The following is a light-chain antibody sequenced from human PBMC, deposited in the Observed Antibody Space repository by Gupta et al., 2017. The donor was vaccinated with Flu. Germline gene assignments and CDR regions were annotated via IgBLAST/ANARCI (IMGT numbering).Light chain of an antibody. CDR3: SSYTSGSTLVVA. V-gene: IGLV2-14*01. J-gene: IGLJ2*01. CDR1: TSDVGGYNS. CDR2: DVS. Sequence: SPLTHPASASRSPGPSITLSCPGTTSDVGGYNSVSWYQQRPGTAPKLMIYDVSNRPSGISNRFSGSKSGNTASLTISGLQAEDEADYYCSSYTSGSTLVVAFGGGTKLTVL.